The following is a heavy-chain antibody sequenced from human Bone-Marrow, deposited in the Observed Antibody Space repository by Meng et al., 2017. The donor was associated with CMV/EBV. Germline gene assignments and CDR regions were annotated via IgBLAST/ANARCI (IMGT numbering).Heavy chain of an antibody. CDR3: ARGAYYYYDSSGYSYYYYYGMDV. CDR1: GFTFDDYG. J-gene: IGHJ6*02. Sequence: ESLKISCAASGFTFDDYGMSWVRQAPGKGLEWIGSMYYSGSTNYNPSLKSRVTISVDTSKNQFSLKLSSVTAADTAVYYCARGAYYYYDSSGYSYYYYYGMDVWGQGTTVTVSS. V-gene: IGHV4-59*01. CDR2: MYYSGST. D-gene: IGHD3-22*01.